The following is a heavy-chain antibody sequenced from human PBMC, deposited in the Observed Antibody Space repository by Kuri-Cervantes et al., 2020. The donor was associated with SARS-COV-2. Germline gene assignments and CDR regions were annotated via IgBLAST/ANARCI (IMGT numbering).Heavy chain of an antibody. CDR2: IKQDGSEK. CDR1: GFTFSSYW. CDR3: ARAQRFAGYDFWSGEIMGSFADFDY. Sequence: GESLKISCAASGFTFSSYWMSWVRQAPGKGLEWVANIKQDGSEKYYVDSVKGRFTIPRDNAKNSLYLQMNSLRAEDTAVYYCARAQRFAGYDFWSGEIMGSFADFDYWGQGTLVTVSS. J-gene: IGHJ4*02. V-gene: IGHV3-7*01. D-gene: IGHD3-3*01.